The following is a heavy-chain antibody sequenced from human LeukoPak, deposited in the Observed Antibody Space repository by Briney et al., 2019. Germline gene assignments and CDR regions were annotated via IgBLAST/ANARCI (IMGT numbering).Heavy chain of an antibody. CDR1: GFTLSDSA. J-gene: IGHJ3*02. D-gene: IGHD4-17*01. CDR3: TRRGTVTTDAFDM. CDR2: IDRPAKSYAT. Sequence: GGSLRLSCAASGFTLSDSAIHWVRQASGKGLEWVGLIDRPAKSYATAYGASVGGRFTISRDDSKNTAYLQMNSLKTEDTAVYYCTRRGTVTTDAFDMWGQGTMVTVSS. V-gene: IGHV3-73*01.